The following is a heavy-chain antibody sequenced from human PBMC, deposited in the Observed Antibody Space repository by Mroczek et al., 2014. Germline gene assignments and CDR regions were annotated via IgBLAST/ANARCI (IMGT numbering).Heavy chain of an antibody. V-gene: IGHV3-7*01. D-gene: IGHD3-22*01. Sequence: EVQLVESGGGLVQPGGSLRLSCAASGFTFSSYWMTWVRQAPGKGLEWVASIKHDGSEKYYVDSVKDRFTISRDNAKNSLYLQMNSLRAEDTAVYYCARDTIAVVITRDAFDIWGQGTMVTVSS. CDR3: ARDTIAVVITRDAFDI. CDR1: GFTFSSYW. J-gene: IGHJ3*02. CDR2: IKHDGSEK.